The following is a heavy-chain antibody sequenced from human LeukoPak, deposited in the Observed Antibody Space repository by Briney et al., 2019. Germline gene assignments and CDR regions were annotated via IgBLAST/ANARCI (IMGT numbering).Heavy chain of an antibody. CDR3: ARDGLYSSSWFPGYWFDP. CDR1: GGSISSGSYY. D-gene: IGHD6-13*01. J-gene: IGHJ5*02. V-gene: IGHV4-61*02. Sequence: SETLSLTCIVSGGSISSGSYYWSWIRQPAGKGLEWIGRIYTSGSTNYNPSLKSRVTISVDTSKNQFSLKLSSVTAADTAVYYCARDGLYSSSWFPGYWFDPWGQGTLVTVSS. CDR2: IYTSGST.